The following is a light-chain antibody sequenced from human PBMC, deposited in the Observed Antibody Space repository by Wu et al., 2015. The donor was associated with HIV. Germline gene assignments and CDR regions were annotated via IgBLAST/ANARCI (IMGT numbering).Light chain of an antibody. CDR2: DAS. V-gene: IGKV1-13*02. Sequence: IQLTQSPSSLSASVGGRVTITCRTSQGINNALAWYQQKPGKPPRLLIYDASNLESGVPSRFSGSGSGTDFTLTISSLQPEDFATYYCQQYNSYFVTFGQGTKVEIQ. J-gene: IGKJ1*01. CDR1: QGINNA. CDR3: QQYNSYFVT.